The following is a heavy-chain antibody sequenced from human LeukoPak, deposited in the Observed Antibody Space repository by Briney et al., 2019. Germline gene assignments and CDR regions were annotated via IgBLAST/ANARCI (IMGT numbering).Heavy chain of an antibody. J-gene: IGHJ6*03. Sequence: PGGSLRLSCAASGFTFSSYGMSWVRQAPGKGLEWVSAISGSGGSTYYADSVKGRFTISRDNSKNTLYLQMNSLRAEDTAVYYCARYHCGWWLQSECYYYYMDVWGKGTTVTVSS. V-gene: IGHV3-23*01. CDR1: GFTFSSYG. CDR2: ISGSGGST. D-gene: IGHD5-24*01. CDR3: ARYHCGWWLQSECYYYYMDV.